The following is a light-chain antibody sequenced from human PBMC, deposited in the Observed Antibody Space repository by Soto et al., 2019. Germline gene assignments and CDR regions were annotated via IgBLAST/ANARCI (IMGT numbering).Light chain of an antibody. CDR1: SSNIGGNT. CDR3: ASLDDSLNGWV. CDR2: NNN. Sequence: QSVLTQPPSASATPGQRVTISCSGSSSNIGGNTVSWYQQLPGTAPKLLIYNNNQRPSGVPDQISGSKSGTSASLAISGLQSDDEADYYCASLDDSLNGWVFGGGTKLTVL. J-gene: IGLJ3*02. V-gene: IGLV1-44*01.